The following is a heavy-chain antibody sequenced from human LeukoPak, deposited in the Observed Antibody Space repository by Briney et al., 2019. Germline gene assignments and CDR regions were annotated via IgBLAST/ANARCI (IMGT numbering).Heavy chain of an antibody. CDR2: IKPDGSGK. D-gene: IGHD1-20*01. V-gene: IGHV3-7*01. CDR1: GFTFSSYW. Sequence: GGSLRLSCVASGFTFSSYWISWVRQAPGKGLEWVAYIKPDGSGKYYVDSVKGRFTISRDNAKNSLYLQMNSLRAEDTAMYYCAKGITGNVRFDHWGQGTLVTVSS. CDR3: AKGITGNVRFDH. J-gene: IGHJ4*02.